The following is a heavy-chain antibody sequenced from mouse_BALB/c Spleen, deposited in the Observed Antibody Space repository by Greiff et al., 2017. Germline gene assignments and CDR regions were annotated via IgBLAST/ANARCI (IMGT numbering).Heavy chain of an antibody. Sequence: VHVKQSGPELVKPGASMKISCKASGYSFTGYTMNWVKQSHGKNLEWIGLINPYNGGTSYNQKFKGKATLTVDKTSSTAYMELLSLTSEDSAVYYCARARVRRQADFDYWGQGTALTVSS. CDR1: GYSFTGYT. CDR2: INPYNGGT. V-gene: IGHV1-18*01. CDR3: ARARVRRQADFDY. J-gene: IGHJ2*01. D-gene: IGHD2-14*01.